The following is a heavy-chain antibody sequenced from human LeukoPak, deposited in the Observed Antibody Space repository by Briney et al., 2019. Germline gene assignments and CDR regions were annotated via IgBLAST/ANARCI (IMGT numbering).Heavy chain of an antibody. Sequence: SETLSLTCTVSGGSISSYYWSWIRQPPGKGLEWIGYIYYSGSTNYNPSLKSRVTISVDTSKNQFSLRLSSVTAADTAVYYCARGPLHDSSGYYYGGWDYWGQGTLVTVSS. J-gene: IGHJ4*02. CDR3: ARGPLHDSSGYYYGGWDY. V-gene: IGHV4-59*01. D-gene: IGHD3-22*01. CDR1: GGSISSYY. CDR2: IYYSGST.